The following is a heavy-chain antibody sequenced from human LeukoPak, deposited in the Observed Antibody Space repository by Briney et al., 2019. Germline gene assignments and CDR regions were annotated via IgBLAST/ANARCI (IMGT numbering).Heavy chain of an antibody. CDR3: VRDGVDTIPFDL. CDR2: INPSDGSTT. J-gene: IGHJ4*01. D-gene: IGHD3-3*01. V-gene: IGHV3-74*01. Sequence: GVSLRLSCVASGFTFSNHWMNWVRQAPGKGLVWVSHINPSDGSTTDYADSVKGRFTVSRDNAKNTLYLQMSSLKDEDTAVYYCVRDGVDTIPFDLWGQGTLVTVSS. CDR1: GFTFSNHW.